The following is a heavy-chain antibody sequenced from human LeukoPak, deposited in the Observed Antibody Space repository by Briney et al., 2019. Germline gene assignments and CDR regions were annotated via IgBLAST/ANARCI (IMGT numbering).Heavy chain of an antibody. CDR2: IYYSGST. V-gene: IGHV4-59*01. D-gene: IGHD3-22*01. Sequence: PSETLSLTCTDSGGSISSYYWSWIRQPPGKGLEWIGYIYYSGSTNYNPSLKSRVTISVDTSKNQFSLKLSSVTAADTAVYYCARVSASSGYYYVGYWGQGTLVTVSS. CDR3: ARVSASSGYYYVGY. J-gene: IGHJ4*02. CDR1: GGSISSYY.